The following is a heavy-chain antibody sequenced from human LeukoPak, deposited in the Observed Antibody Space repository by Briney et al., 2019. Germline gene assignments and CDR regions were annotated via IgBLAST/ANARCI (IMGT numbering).Heavy chain of an antibody. D-gene: IGHD3-10*01. CDR3: ARLRRYHGSGSYQIIAYRYYYMDV. V-gene: IGHV4-34*01. CDR2: INHSGST. CDR1: GGSFSGYY. J-gene: IGHJ6*03. Sequence: SETLSLTCAVYGGSFSGYYWSWIRQPPGKGLEWIGEINHSGSTNYNPSLKSRVTISVDTSKNQFSLKLSSVTAADTAVYYCARLRRYHGSGSYQIIAYRYYYMDVWGKGTTVTISS.